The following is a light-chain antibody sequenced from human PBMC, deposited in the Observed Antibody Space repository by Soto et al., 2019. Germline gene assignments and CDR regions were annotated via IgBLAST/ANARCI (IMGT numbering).Light chain of an antibody. CDR3: QQRSNPIT. Sequence: EFVFPQSPATLSFSPGESSLISFRASQSVAGSLAWYQQKPGQAPRILIYDISTRAAAIQARFSGSGSGTDFTLTVSSLEPEDFELYYRQQRSNPITGGQGTRLEIK. CDR1: QSVAGS. J-gene: IGKJ5*01. V-gene: IGKV3-11*01. CDR2: DIS.